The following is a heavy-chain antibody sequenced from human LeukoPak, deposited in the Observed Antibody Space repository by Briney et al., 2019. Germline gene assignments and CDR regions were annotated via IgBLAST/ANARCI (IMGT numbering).Heavy chain of an antibody. CDR1: GFTFSSYG. CDR2: ISGSGGST. Sequence: GGSLRLSCAASGFTFSSYGMHWVRQAPGKGLEWVSAISGSGGSTYYADSVKGRFTISRDNSKNTLYLQMNSLRAEDTAVYYCAKPHLYYDILTGYYYFDYWGQGTLVTVSS. J-gene: IGHJ4*02. V-gene: IGHV3-23*01. CDR3: AKPHLYYDILTGYYYFDY. D-gene: IGHD3-9*01.